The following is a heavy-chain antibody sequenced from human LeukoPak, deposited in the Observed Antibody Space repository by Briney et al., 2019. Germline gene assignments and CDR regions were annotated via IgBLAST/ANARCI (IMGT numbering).Heavy chain of an antibody. CDR1: GYSFTSYW. D-gene: IGHD3-10*01. CDR2: IDPSDSYT. J-gene: IGHJ4*02. V-gene: IGHV5-10-1*01. CDR3: ARRMFTDSGNEK. Sequence: GESLKISCKGSGYSFTSYWISWVRQMSGKGLEWMGRIDPSDSYTNYSPSFQGHVTISADKSISTAYLQWSSLKASDTAMYYCARRMFTDSGNEKWGQGTLVTVSS.